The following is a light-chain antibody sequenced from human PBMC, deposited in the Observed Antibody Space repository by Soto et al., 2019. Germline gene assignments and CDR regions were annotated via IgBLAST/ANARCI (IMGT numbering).Light chain of an antibody. J-gene: IGLJ1*01. CDR1: SSNIGTNP. Sequence: QSVLTPPPSASGTPGQRVTISCSGSSSNIGTNPVNWYQQLPGTAPTLLIYTNYQRPSGVPDRFSGSKSGTSGSLAISGLQSEDEADYYCAAWDDSLNGHVFGTGTKLTVL. V-gene: IGLV1-44*01. CDR3: AAWDDSLNGHV. CDR2: TNY.